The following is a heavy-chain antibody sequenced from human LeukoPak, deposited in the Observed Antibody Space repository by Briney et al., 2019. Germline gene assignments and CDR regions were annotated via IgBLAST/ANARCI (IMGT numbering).Heavy chain of an antibody. D-gene: IGHD3-10*01. Sequence: SETLSLTWTVSGGSMNSCDWSWIRQPPGKGLEWIGYIYYSGSTNYNPSLKSRVTISVDTSKNQFSLKLSSVTAADTAVYYCARATMGYYGSGSYYNEFDYWGQGTLVTVSS. CDR2: IYYSGST. J-gene: IGHJ4*02. CDR3: ARATMGYYGSGSYYNEFDY. CDR1: GGSMNSCD. V-gene: IGHV4-59*01.